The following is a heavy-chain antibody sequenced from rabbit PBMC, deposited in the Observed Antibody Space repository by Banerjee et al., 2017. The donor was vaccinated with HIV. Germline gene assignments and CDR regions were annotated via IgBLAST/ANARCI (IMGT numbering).Heavy chain of an antibody. Sequence: QQQLEESGGGLVKPEGSLTLSCTASGFSFSNRYVMCWVRQAPGKGLEWIGCIYTGSSGSTYYASWAKGRFAISKTSSTTVTLQMTSLTAADTATYFCARDGDTTSAYVPWGQGTLVTVS. CDR2: IYTGSSGST. J-gene: IGHJ2*01. CDR3: ARDGDTTSAYVP. D-gene: IGHD1-1*01. CDR1: GFSFSNRYV. V-gene: IGHV1S45*01.